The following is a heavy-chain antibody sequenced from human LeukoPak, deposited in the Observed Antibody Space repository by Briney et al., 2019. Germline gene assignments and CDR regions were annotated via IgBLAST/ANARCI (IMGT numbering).Heavy chain of an antibody. CDR3: AKDRRFRPAGYCSGGSCYSHNWFDP. V-gene: IGHV3-23*01. D-gene: IGHD2-15*01. Sequence: GGSLRLSCAASGFTFSSYAMSWVRQAPGKGLEWVSAISGSGGSTYYADSVKGRFTISRDNSKNTLYPQMNSLRDEDTAVYYCAKDRRFRPAGYCSGGSCYSHNWFDPWGQGTLVTVSS. J-gene: IGHJ5*02. CDR2: ISGSGGST. CDR1: GFTFSSYA.